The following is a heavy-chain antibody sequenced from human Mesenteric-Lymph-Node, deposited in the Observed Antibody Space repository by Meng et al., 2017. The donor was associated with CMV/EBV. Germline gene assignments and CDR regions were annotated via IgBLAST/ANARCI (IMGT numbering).Heavy chain of an antibody. CDR3: ARVFGEAVPEDY. CDR2: IIPILGMA. V-gene: IGHV1-69*04. Sequence: SCKASGGTFSSYAISWVRQAPGQGLEWMGRIIPILGMANYAQKFQGRVTITADKSTSTAYMELSSLRSEDTAVYYCARVFGEAVPEDYWGQGTLVTVSS. D-gene: IGHD3-16*01. CDR1: GGTFSSYA. J-gene: IGHJ4*02.